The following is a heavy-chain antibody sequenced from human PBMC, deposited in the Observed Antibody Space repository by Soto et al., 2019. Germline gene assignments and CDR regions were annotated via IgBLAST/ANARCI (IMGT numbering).Heavy chain of an antibody. V-gene: IGHV3-23*01. J-gene: IGHJ4*02. D-gene: IGHD3-3*01. CDR1: GFTFSSYA. CDR3: ARVNDFNFWRRSTSYVY. CDR2: ISGSGGST. Sequence: GGSLRLSCAASGFTFSSYAMSWVRQAPGKGLEWVSAISGSGGSTYYADSVKGRFTISRDNSKNTLYLQMNSLRAEDTAVYYCARVNDFNFWRRSTSYVYWGQGTLVTVSS.